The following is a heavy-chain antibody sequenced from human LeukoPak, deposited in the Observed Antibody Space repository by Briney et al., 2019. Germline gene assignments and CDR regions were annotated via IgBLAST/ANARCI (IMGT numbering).Heavy chain of an antibody. CDR3: ARGSTPPQTTISRYFDY. V-gene: IGHV4-59*12. CDR1: GGSISSDY. Sequence: SETLSLTCTVSGGSISSDYWSCSREPPGKGLGWRGDIYYSGSTNYNPSFRSRGTTSVYTSKNQSSLKLSSATAADTALYYCARGSTPPQTTISRYFDYWGPGTLVTVSS. D-gene: IGHD1-1*01. J-gene: IGHJ4*02. CDR2: IYYSGST.